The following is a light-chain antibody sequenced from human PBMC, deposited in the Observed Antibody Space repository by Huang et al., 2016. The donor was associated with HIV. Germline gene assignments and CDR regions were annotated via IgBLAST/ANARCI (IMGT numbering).Light chain of an antibody. J-gene: IGKJ3*01. V-gene: IGKV3-15*01. CDR1: QSVSSN. CDR3: QQGFT. CDR2: GAS. Sequence: EIVMTQSPATLSGSPGERATLSCRASQSVSSNLAWYQQKPGQAPRHPIYGASTRAAGIPVRFSGSGSRTEFTLTISSLQSEDFAVYYCQQGFTFGPGTKVDIK.